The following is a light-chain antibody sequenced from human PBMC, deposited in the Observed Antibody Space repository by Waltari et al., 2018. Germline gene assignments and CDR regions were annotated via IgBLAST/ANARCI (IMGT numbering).Light chain of an antibody. CDR2: QDT. V-gene: IGLV3-1*01. J-gene: IGLJ3*02. Sequence: SFELTPPPSVSMSPGQTASIPCSGDIFWNKYASWYQHKPGQSPLLVIYQDTKRPSGIPERFSGSKSGNAATLTISGTQAMDEADYYCQALGTGAWVFGGGTKLTVL. CDR3: QALGTGAWV. CDR1: IFWNKY.